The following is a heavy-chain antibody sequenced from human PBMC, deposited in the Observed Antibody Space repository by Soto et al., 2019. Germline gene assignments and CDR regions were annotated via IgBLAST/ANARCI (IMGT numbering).Heavy chain of an antibody. V-gene: IGHV3-30*18. CDR3: AKAPYYYDSSGYFDY. CDR2: ISYDGSNK. J-gene: IGHJ4*02. Sequence: PGGSLRLSCAASGFTFSSYGMHWVRQARGKGLEWVAVISYDGSNKYYADSVKGRFTISRDNSKNTLYLQMNSLRAEDTAVYYCAKAPYYYDSSGYFDYWGRGTLVTVSS. CDR1: GFTFSSYG. D-gene: IGHD3-22*01.